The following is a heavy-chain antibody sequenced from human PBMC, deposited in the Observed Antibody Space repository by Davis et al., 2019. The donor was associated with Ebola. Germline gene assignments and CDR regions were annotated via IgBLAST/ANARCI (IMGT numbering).Heavy chain of an antibody. Sequence: SETLSLTCAVYGGSFSGYFWSWIRQPPGKGLEWIGEINHSGSTNYNPSLKSRVTISVDTSKNQFSLKLSSVTAADTAVYYCARLVVTYYYGMDVWGQGTTVTVSS. CDR2: INHSGST. CDR1: GGSFSGYF. J-gene: IGHJ6*02. CDR3: ARLVVTYYYGMDV. D-gene: IGHD2-21*02. V-gene: IGHV4-34*01.